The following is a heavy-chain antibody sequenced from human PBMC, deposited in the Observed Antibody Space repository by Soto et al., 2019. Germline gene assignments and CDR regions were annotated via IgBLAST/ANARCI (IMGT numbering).Heavy chain of an antibody. J-gene: IGHJ4*02. D-gene: IGHD1-20*01. CDR3: AKPSYIRAWQITETPLDY. CDR2: ISYDEGKK. V-gene: IGHV3-30*18. CDR1: GFIFSSYG. Sequence: QVQLAESGGGVVQPGRSLRLSCAASGFIFSSYGMHWVRQAPGKGLEWVAFISYDEGKKYYSDSVKGRFTISRDISNSTLYLQMNSLRAEDTAVYYCAKPSYIRAWQITETPLDYWGQGTLVTVSS.